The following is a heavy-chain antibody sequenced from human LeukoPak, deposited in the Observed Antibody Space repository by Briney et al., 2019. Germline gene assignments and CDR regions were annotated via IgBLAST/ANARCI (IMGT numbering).Heavy chain of an antibody. CDR3: AELGITMIGGV. CDR1: GFTFSSYE. Sequence: GGALRLSCAASGFTFSSYEMNWVRQAPGEGLEWVSYISSSGSTIYYADSVKGRFTISRDNAKNSLYLQMNSLRAEDTAVYYCAELGITMIGGVWGKGTTVTISS. V-gene: IGHV3-48*03. D-gene: IGHD3-10*02. CDR2: ISSSGSTI. J-gene: IGHJ6*04.